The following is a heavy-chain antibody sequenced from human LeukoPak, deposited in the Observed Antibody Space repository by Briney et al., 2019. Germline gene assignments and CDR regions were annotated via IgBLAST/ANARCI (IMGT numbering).Heavy chain of an antibody. J-gene: IGHJ4*02. CDR2: IYYSGST. V-gene: IGHV4-39*07. D-gene: IGHD1-26*01. CDR1: GGSISSSSYY. CDR3: ARDHYLLPGGSGSLFPDY. Sequence: PSETLSLTCTVSGGSISSSSYYWGWIRQPPGKGLEWIGSIYYSGSTYYNPSLKSRVTISVDTSKNQFSLKLSSVTAADTAVYYCARDHYLLPGGSGSLFPDYWGQGTLVTVSS.